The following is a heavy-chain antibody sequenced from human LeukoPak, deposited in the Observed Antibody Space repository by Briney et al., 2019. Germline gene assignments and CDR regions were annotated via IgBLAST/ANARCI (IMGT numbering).Heavy chain of an antibody. CDR1: GFTFSSYG. CDR2: ISYDGSNK. CDR3: AREQFRHAFDI. V-gene: IGHV3-30*03. Sequence: PGGSLTLSCAASGFTFSSYGMHWLRQAPGKGLEWVAVISYDGSNKYYADSVKGRFTISRDNSKNTLYLQMNSLRAEDTAVYYCAREQFRHAFDIWGQGTMVTVSS. D-gene: IGHD6-19*01. J-gene: IGHJ3*02.